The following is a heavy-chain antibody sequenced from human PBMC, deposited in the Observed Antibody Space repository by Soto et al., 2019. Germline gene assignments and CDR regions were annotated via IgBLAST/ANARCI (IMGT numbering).Heavy chain of an antibody. CDR1: GFTFSSYS. V-gene: IGHV3-48*02. J-gene: IGHJ6*02. CDR3: ARGINPSPIAAAYYYYGMDV. CDR2: ISSSSSTI. D-gene: IGHD6-13*01. Sequence: PGGSLRLSCAASGFTFSSYSMNWVRQAPGKGLEWVSYISSSSSTIYYADSVKGRFTISRDNAKNSLYLQMNSLRDEDTAVYYCARGINPSPIAAAYYYYGMDVWGQGTTVTVSS.